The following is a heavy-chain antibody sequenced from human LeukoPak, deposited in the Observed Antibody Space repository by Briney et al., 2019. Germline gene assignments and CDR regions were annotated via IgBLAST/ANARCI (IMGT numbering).Heavy chain of an antibody. V-gene: IGHV3-48*01. J-gene: IGHJ6*03. Sequence: GGSLRLSCVASVFTFSSYSMNCVCHAPRRGGEWVSYIRGSSGTIYSAGSVKGRFTISRDNAKNPLYLQMNSLRAEDTAVYYCARRSEFGVLYYMDIWGKGTTVTVSS. CDR2: IRGSSGTI. CDR1: VFTFSSYS. D-gene: IGHD3-16*01. CDR3: ARRSEFGVLYYMDI.